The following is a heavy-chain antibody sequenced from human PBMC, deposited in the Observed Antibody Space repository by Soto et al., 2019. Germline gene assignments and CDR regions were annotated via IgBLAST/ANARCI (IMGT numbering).Heavy chain of an antibody. J-gene: IGHJ4*02. D-gene: IGHD2-2*01. Sequence: VQLVQSGAEVKKPGASVKVSCKASGYTFTSYGISWVRQAPGQGLEWMGWISAYNGNTNYAQKLQGRVTMTTDTSTSTAYMELRSLRSDDTAVYYCARDPQYCSSTSCYFTRNFDYWGQGTLVTVSS. CDR1: GYTFTSYG. CDR2: ISAYNGNT. V-gene: IGHV1-18*01. CDR3: ARDPQYCSSTSCYFTRNFDY.